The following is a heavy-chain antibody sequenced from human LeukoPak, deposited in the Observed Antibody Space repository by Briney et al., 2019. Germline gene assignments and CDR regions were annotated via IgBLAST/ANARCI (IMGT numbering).Heavy chain of an antibody. CDR1: GFTFSSYW. Sequence: PGGSLRLSCAASGFTFSSYWMSWVRQAPGKGLEWVANIKQDGSEKYYVDSVKGRFTISRDNAKNSLYLQMNSLRAEDTAVYYCAREVGYCIGGSCYPVGMDVWGQGTTVTVSS. J-gene: IGHJ6*02. D-gene: IGHD2-15*01. CDR3: AREVGYCIGGSCYPVGMDV. V-gene: IGHV3-7*01. CDR2: IKQDGSEK.